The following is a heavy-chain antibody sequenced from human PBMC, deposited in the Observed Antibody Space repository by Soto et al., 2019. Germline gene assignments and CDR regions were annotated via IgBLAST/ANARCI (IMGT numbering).Heavy chain of an antibody. CDR1: GGSISSYY. J-gene: IGHJ4*02. CDR3: ALYGDYTFDY. D-gene: IGHD4-17*01. Sequence: QVQLQESGPGLVKPSETLSLTCTVSGGSISSYYWSWIRQPPGKGLEWIGYIYYSGSTNYNPSLKSRVTISVDTSKNQFSLKLSSVTAADTAVYYCALYGDYTFDYWGQGTLVTVSS. V-gene: IGHV4-59*01. CDR2: IYYSGST.